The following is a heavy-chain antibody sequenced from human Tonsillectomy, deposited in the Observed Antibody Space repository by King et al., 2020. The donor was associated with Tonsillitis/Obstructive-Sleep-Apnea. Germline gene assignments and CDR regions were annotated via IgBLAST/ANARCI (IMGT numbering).Heavy chain of an antibody. D-gene: IGHD2-8*01. CDR3: ARVGYCTNGVCYSRDYYYYGMAV. CDR2: INPHSGGT. Sequence: VQLVESGAEVKKPGASVKVSCKASGYTFTGYYMHWVRQAPGQGLEWMGWINPHSGGTNYAQKFQGRVSMTRDTSISTAYMELSRLRSDDTDVYYCARVGYCTNGVCYSRDYYYYGMAVWGQGTTVTVSS. V-gene: IGHV1-2*02. CDR1: GYTFTGYY. J-gene: IGHJ6*02.